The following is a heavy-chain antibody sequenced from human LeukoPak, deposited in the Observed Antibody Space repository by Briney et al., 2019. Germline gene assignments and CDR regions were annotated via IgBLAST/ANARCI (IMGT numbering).Heavy chain of an antibody. CDR1: GFTFSTFSNFA. D-gene: IGHD4-17*01. CDR3: AKGHSDFGTGFDG. V-gene: IGHV3-23*01. Sequence: GGSLILSCAASGFTFSTFSNFAMRWVRQAPGEGLQCVSVISGSGDSTYYADSGKGGFTISRDNSKKTLDLQMNSLRAVDTAVYFCAKGHSDFGTGFDGWGQGTLVTVSS. J-gene: IGHJ4*02. CDR2: ISGSGDST.